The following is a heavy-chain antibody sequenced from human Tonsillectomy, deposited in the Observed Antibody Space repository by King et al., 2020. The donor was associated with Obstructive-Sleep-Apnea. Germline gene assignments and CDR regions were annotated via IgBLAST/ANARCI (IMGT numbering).Heavy chain of an antibody. CDR1: GYTFILYG. CDR3: ARGDGYSSSPTPF. V-gene: IGHV1-18*04. Sequence: VQLVESGAEVKKPGASVKVSCTASGYTFILYGISWVRQAPGQGLEWMGWISAYNGNTFLAHRVQGRVTMTTDTSTNTAYMELRSLRSDGTAVYYCARGDGYSSSPTPFWGQGTLVTVSS. J-gene: IGHJ4*02. CDR2: ISAYNGNT. D-gene: IGHD6-13*01.